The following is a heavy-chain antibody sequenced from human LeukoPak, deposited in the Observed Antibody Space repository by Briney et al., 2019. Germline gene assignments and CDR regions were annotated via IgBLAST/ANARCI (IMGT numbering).Heavy chain of an antibody. CDR1: GFTFSSYA. CDR3: ARDLGDGYNIFDY. V-gene: IGHV3-64*01. CDR2: ISSNGGST. Sequence: GGSLRLSCAASGFTFSSYAMHWVRQAPGKGLEYVSAISSNGGSTYYANSVKGRFTISRDNSKNTLYLQMGSLRAEDMAVYYCARDLGDGYNIFDYWGQGTLVTASS. D-gene: IGHD5-24*01. J-gene: IGHJ4*02.